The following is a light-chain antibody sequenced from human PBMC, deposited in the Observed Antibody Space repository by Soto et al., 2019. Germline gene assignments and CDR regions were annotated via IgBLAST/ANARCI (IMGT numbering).Light chain of an antibody. Sequence: DIQMTQSPSSLSESVGDRVTITCQASQDISNYLNWYQQKPGKAPKLLIYDASNLETGVPSRFSGSGSGTDFTFTISSLQPEDIATYYCQQYDNLPYTFGQGNKLEIK. V-gene: IGKV1-33*01. CDR3: QQYDNLPYT. CDR2: DAS. CDR1: QDISNY. J-gene: IGKJ2*01.